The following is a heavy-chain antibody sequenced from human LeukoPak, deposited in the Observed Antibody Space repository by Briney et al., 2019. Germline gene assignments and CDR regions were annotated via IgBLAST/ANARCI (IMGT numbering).Heavy chain of an antibody. Sequence: GGSLRLSCAASGFTFSSYAMSWVRQAPGKGLEYASAISSNGGSTYYANSVKGRFTISRDNSKNTLYLQMGSLRAEDMAVYYCAAHNWFDPWGQGTLVTVSS. V-gene: IGHV3-64*01. J-gene: IGHJ5*02. CDR2: ISSNGGST. CDR1: GFTFSSYA. CDR3: AAHNWFDP.